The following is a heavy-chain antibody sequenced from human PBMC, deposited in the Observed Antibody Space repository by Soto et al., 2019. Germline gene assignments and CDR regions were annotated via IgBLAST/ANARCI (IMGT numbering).Heavy chain of an antibody. CDR2: ISYDGSNK. Sequence: QVQLVESGGGVVQPGRSLRLSCAASGFTFSTYGMHWVRQAPGKGLAWVAVISYDGSNKYYADSVKGRFTSSRDNSKNKLYLQMNSLRAEDTAVYYWAKGWELRVRDKFNIWGQGTMVTVSS. CDR3: AKGWELRVRDKFNI. V-gene: IGHV3-30*18. CDR1: GFTFSTYG. D-gene: IGHD1-26*01. J-gene: IGHJ3*02.